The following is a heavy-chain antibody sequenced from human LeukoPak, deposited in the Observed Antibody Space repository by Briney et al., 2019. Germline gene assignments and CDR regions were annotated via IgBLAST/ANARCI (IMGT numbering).Heavy chain of an antibody. V-gene: IGHV4-61*02. Sequence: SETLSLTCTVSGGSISSGGYYWSWIRQPAGKGLEWIGRIYTSGSTNYNPSLKSRVTISVDTSKNQFSLKLSSVTAADTAVYYCARDGIGERYFDYWGQGTLVTVSS. J-gene: IGHJ4*02. D-gene: IGHD1-1*01. CDR3: ARDGIGERYFDY. CDR2: IYTSGST. CDR1: GGSISSGGYY.